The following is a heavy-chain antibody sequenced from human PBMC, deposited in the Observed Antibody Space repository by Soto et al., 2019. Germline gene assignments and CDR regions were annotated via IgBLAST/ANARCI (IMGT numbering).Heavy chain of an antibody. D-gene: IGHD6-19*01. CDR2: ISKGGSNL. V-gene: IGHV3-30-3*01. CDR1: GFTLSSYA. J-gene: IGHJ4*02. CDR3: AREVEYTSAFGISSSFDY. Sequence: LRLSCAASGFTLSSYAIHWVRQAPGKGLEWVTVISKGGSNLYFADSVKGRFTISRDNSKNTLYLQMNSLRSEDTAVYYCAREVEYTSAFGISSSFDYWGQGTLVTVSS.